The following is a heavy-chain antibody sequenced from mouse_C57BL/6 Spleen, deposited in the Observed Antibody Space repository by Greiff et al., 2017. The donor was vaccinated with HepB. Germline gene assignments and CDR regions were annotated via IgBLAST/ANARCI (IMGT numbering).Heavy chain of an antibody. CDR2: IYPRSGNT. V-gene: IGHV1-81*01. Sequence: QVQLQQSGAELARPGASVKLSCKASGYTFTSYGISWVKQRTGQGLEWIGEIYPRSGNTYYNEKFKGKATLTADKSSSTAYMELRSLTSEDSAVYFCARTGTTTVVATDWYFDVWGTGTTVTVSS. CDR3: ARTGTTTVVATDWYFDV. D-gene: IGHD1-1*01. J-gene: IGHJ1*03. CDR1: GYTFTSYG.